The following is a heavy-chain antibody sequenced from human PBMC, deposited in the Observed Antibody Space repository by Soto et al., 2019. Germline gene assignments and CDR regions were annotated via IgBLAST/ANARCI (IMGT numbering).Heavy chain of an antibody. D-gene: IGHD2-2*01. V-gene: IGHV4-34*01. J-gene: IGHJ6*03. Sequence: SETLSLTCAVYGGSFSGYYWSWIRQPPGKGLEWIGEINHSGSTNYNPSLKSRVTISVDTSKNQFSLKLSSVTAADTAVYYCARIFVVVPAAVWRMSYYYYMDVWGKGTTVTVS. CDR1: GGSFSGYY. CDR3: ARIFVVVPAAVWRMSYYYYMDV. CDR2: INHSGST.